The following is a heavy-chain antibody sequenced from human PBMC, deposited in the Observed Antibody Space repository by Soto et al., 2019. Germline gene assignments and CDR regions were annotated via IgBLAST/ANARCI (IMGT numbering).Heavy chain of an antibody. CDR2: MNPNSGNT. CDR1: GYTFTSYD. V-gene: IGHV1-8*01. Sequence: QVQLVQSGAEVKKPGASVKVSCKASGYTFTSYDINWVRQATGQGLEYLGWMNPNSGNTGYVQKFQGRVTMTRDTSISTAYMELRSLRSEDTAVYFCARGVKYGAYARWFDPWGQGTLVTVSS. CDR3: ARGVKYGAYARWFDP. D-gene: IGHD4-17*01. J-gene: IGHJ5*02.